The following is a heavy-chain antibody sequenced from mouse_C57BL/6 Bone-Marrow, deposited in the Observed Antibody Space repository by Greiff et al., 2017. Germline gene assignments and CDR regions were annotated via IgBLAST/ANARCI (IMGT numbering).Heavy chain of an antibody. Sequence: EVQRVESGEGLVKPGGSLKLSCAASGFTFSSYAMSWVRQTPEKRLEWVAYISSGGDYIYYADTVKGRFPISRDNARNTLYLQMSSLKSEDTAMYYCTRRLLAGAMDYWGQGTSVTVSS. CDR1: GFTFSSYA. CDR3: TRRLLAGAMDY. CDR2: ISSGGDYI. J-gene: IGHJ4*01. D-gene: IGHD2-3*01. V-gene: IGHV5-9-1*02.